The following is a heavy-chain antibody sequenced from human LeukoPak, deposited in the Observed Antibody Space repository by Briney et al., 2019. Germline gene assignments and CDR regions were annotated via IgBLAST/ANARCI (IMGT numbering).Heavy chain of an antibody. D-gene: IGHD2-8*01. CDR2: IYSAGDT. J-gene: IGHJ4*02. Sequence: GGSLRLSCAVSGFSISSNYISWVRQAPGKGLEWLSVIYSAGDTYYADSVKGRFTISKDNSNNMVYLQVSSLRGEDTALHYCASYYCTSGTCYFDYWGQGTLVTVSS. V-gene: IGHV3-53*01. CDR3: ASYYCTSGTCYFDY. CDR1: GFSISSNY.